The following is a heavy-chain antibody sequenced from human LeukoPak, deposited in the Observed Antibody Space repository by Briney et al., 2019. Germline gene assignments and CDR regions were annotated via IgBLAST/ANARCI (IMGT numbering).Heavy chain of an antibody. CDR3: ARGRGRWFDP. V-gene: IGHV4-39*07. CDR2: INHSGST. D-gene: IGHD3-10*01. J-gene: IGHJ5*02. Sequence: SETLSLTCTVSGGSISSSSYYWSWIRQPPGKGLEWIGEINHSGSTNYNPSLKSRVTISVDTSKNQFSLKLSSVTAADTAVYYCARGRGRWFDPWGQGTLVTVSS. CDR1: GGSISSSSYY.